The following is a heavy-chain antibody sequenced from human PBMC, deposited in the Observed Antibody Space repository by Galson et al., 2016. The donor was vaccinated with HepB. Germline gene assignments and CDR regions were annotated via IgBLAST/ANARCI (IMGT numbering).Heavy chain of an antibody. D-gene: IGHD2-2*01. Sequence: SLRLSCAASGFTFSSYGMHWVRQAPGKGLEWVAFISYDGSNKKYADSVKGRFTISRDNSKKTLYLQMNNLRAEDTAVYYCAKDGRIYCSSASCHDHFHYWGQGTLVTVAS. CDR1: GFTFSSYG. CDR3: AKDGRIYCSSASCHDHFHY. V-gene: IGHV3-30*18. CDR2: ISYDGSNK. J-gene: IGHJ4*02.